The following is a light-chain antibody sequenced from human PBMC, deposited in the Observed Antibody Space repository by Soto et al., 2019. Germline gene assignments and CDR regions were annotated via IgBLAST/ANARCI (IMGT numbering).Light chain of an antibody. CDR3: RSFTTSSTLV. CDR2: DVS. CDR1: SSDVGSFDS. Sequence: QSLVTPSGWVSGSPGQPICMSCTGTSSDVGSFDSVAWYQHNPGKAPKLMIYDVSNRPSGVSSRFSGSKSGNTASLSISGLQTEDEANYYCRSFTTSSTLVFGTGTKVTVL. V-gene: IGLV2-14*01. J-gene: IGLJ1*01.